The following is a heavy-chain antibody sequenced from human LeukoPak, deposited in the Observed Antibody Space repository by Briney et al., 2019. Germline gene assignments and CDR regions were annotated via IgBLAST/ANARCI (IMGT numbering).Heavy chain of an antibody. Sequence: SETLSLTCAVYGGSFSGYYWSWIRQHPGKGLEWIGYIYYSGSTYYNPSLKSRVTISVDTSKNQFSLKLSSVTAADTAVYYCASDTGYYDILTGHSSYYYYGMDVWGQGTTVTVSS. V-gene: IGHV4-31*11. CDR1: GGSFSGYY. CDR2: IYYSGST. J-gene: IGHJ6*02. CDR3: ASDTGYYDILTGHSSYYYYGMDV. D-gene: IGHD3-9*01.